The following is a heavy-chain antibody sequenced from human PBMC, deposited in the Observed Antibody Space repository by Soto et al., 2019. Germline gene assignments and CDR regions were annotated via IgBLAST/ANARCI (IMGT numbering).Heavy chain of an antibody. CDR1: GFTFSSYS. J-gene: IGHJ4*02. V-gene: IGHV3-48*01. CDR3: ARVGVEDDFWSGYSVQHFDY. D-gene: IGHD3-3*01. CDR2: ISSSSSTI. Sequence: GGSLRLSCAASGFTFSSYSMNWVRQAPGKGLEWVSYISSSSSTIYYADSVKGRFTISRDNAKNSLYLQMNSLRAEDTAVYYWARVGVEDDFWSGYSVQHFDYWGQGTLVTVSS.